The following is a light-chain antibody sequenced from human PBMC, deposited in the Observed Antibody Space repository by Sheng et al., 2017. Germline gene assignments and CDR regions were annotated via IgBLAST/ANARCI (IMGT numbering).Light chain of an antibody. CDR1: ASDVGLFDY. CDR2: EVT. Sequence: QSALTQPPSASGSPGQSVTISCTGTASDVGLFDYVSWYQHHPGKVPKVIISEVTKRPSGIPDRFSGSKSGNTASLTVSGLQGEDEADYYCSSFAGGNNLVFGGGTKLTVL. V-gene: IGLV2-8*01. J-gene: IGLJ2*01. CDR3: SSFAGGNNLV.